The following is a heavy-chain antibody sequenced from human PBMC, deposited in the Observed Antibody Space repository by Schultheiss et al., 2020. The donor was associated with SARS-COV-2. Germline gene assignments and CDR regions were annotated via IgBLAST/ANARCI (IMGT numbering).Heavy chain of an antibody. CDR3: ARDRGYGGNSLDV. CDR1: GGSISSSSYY. V-gene: IGHV4-61*01. Sequence: SETLSLTCTVSGGSISSSSYYWGWIRQPPGKGLEWIGYIYYSGSTNYNPSLKSRVTISVDTSKNQFSLKLSSVTAADTAVYYCARDRGYGGNSLDVWGQGTTVTVSS. J-gene: IGHJ6*02. CDR2: IYYSGST. D-gene: IGHD4-23*01.